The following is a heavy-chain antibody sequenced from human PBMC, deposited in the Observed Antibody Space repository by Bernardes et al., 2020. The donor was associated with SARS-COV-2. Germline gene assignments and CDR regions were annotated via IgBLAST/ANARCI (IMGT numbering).Heavy chain of an antibody. J-gene: IGHJ3*02. V-gene: IGHV3-30*03. CDR2: ISYEGSIQ. CDR3: ARNYYDSSGYSGDDAFDI. D-gene: IGHD3-22*01. Sequence: GGSLRLSCEASGFSFNNFGMHWVRQAPGKGLEWVAVISYEGSIQHYADSVKGRFTISRDNSKNTLYLQMNSLRAEDTAVYYCARNYYDSSGYSGDDAFDIWGQGTMVTVSS. CDR1: GFSFNNFG.